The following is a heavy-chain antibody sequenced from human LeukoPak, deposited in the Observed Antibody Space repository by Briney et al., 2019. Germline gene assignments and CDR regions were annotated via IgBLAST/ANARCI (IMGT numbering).Heavy chain of an antibody. V-gene: IGHV3-30-3*01. Sequence: GGSLRLSCAASGFTFSSYAMHWVRQAPGKGLEWVAVISYDGSNKYYADSVKGRFTISRDNSKNTLYLQMNSLRAEDTAVYYCAKHLRVITSKGAFDIWGRGTMVTVSS. CDR2: ISYDGSNK. CDR3: AKHLRVITSKGAFDI. J-gene: IGHJ3*02. D-gene: IGHD3-22*01. CDR1: GFTFSSYA.